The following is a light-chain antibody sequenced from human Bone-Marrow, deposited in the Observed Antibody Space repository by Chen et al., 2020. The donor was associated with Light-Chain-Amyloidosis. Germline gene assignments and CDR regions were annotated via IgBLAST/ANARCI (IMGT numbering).Light chain of an antibody. CDR1: QTLLYSGNNKDY. CDR3: QQYSTLPGT. Sequence: DIVMTQSPDSLTVSLGERATINCKSSQTLLYSGNNKDYLAWYQQKPGQPPKLLFYWSSIREYGVPDRFIGSGSGTDFTLTITSLQAEDVAVYYCQQYSTLPGTFGQGTTVEI. J-gene: IGKJ1*01. CDR2: WSS. V-gene: IGKV4-1*01.